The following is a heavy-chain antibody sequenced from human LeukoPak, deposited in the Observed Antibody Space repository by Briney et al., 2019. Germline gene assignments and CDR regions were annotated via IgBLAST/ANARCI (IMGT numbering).Heavy chain of an antibody. J-gene: IGHJ4*02. V-gene: IGHV3-23*01. CDR1: GFTFSNYA. CDR2: ISGSGATT. Sequence: GGSLRLSCGGSGFTFSNYAMSWVRQAPGKGLEWVSGISGSGATTYYADSVKGRFTISRTNSKNTLYLQVNSLRAEDTAVYYCAKGPQYCGGDCYSDYWGQGTLVTVSS. D-gene: IGHD2-21*02. CDR3: AKGPQYCGGDCYSDY.